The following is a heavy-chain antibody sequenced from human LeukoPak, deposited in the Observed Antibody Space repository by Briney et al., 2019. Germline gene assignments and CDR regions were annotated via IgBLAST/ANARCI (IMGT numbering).Heavy chain of an antibody. CDR3: ARDRGGTSYYYYYMDV. J-gene: IGHJ6*03. Sequence: GGSLRLSCAASGVTFSSYWMSRVRQAPGKGLEWVANIKQDGSEKYYVDSVKGRFTISRDNAKNSLYLQMNSLRAEDTAVYYCARDRGGTSYYYYYMDVWGKGTTVTISS. D-gene: IGHD1-1*01. CDR1: GVTFSSYW. CDR2: IKQDGSEK. V-gene: IGHV3-7*01.